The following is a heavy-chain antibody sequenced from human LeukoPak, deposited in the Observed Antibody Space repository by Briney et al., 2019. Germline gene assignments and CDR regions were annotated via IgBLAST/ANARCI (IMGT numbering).Heavy chain of an antibody. CDR1: GYTFTSYA. J-gene: IGHJ4*02. CDR3: ARVVKYRSGPLTDLLPYYFDY. Sequence: GGSLRLSCAASGYTFTSYAMHWVRQAPGQRLEWMGWINAGNGNTKYSQEFQGRVTITRDTSASTAYMELSSLRSEDMAVYYCARVVKYRSGPLTDLLPYYFDYWGQGTLVTVSS. V-gene: IGHV1-3*03. D-gene: IGHD6-19*01. CDR2: INAGNGNT.